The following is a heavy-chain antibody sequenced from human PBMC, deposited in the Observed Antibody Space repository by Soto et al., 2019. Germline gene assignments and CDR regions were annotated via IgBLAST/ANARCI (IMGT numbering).Heavy chain of an antibody. D-gene: IGHD2-15*01. Sequence: GASVKVSCKASGYTFTSYGISWVRQAPGQGLEWMGWISAYNGNTNYAQKLQGRVTMTTDTSTSTAYMELRSLRSDDTAVYYRARDRYCSGGSCYSIAEYFQHWGQGTLVTVSS. CDR3: ARDRYCSGGSCYSIAEYFQH. CDR2: ISAYNGNT. J-gene: IGHJ1*01. V-gene: IGHV1-18*01. CDR1: GYTFTSYG.